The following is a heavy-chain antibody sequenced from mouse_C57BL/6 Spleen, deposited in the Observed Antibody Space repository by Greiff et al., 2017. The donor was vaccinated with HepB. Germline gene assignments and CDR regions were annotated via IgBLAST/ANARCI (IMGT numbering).Heavy chain of an antibody. Sequence: VHVKQSGPELVKPGASVKISCKASGYSFTGYYMNWVKQSPEKSLEWIGEINPSTGGTTYNQKFKAKATLTVDKSSSTAYMQLKSLTSEDSAVYYCARSRDDYWGQGTTLTVSS. CDR3: ARSRDDY. D-gene: IGHD3-3*01. V-gene: IGHV1-42*01. CDR2: INPSTGGT. J-gene: IGHJ2*01. CDR1: GYSFTGYY.